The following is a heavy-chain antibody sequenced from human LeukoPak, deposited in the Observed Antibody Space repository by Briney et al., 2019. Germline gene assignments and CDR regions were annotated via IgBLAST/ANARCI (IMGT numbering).Heavy chain of an antibody. D-gene: IGHD1-26*01. Sequence: PGRSLRLSCAASGFTFSSYGMHWVRQAPGKGLEWVAVIWYDGSNKYYADSVKGRFTISRDNSKSTLHLQMNSLRAEDTAVYYCARVVGARSYFDYWGQGTLVTVSS. J-gene: IGHJ4*02. CDR3: ARVVGARSYFDY. CDR2: IWYDGSNK. CDR1: GFTFSSYG. V-gene: IGHV3-33*01.